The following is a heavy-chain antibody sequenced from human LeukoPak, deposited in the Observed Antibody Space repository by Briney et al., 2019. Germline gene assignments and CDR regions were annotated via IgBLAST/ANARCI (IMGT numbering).Heavy chain of an antibody. V-gene: IGHV3-74*01. CDR1: GFIFNNYW. CDR3: TRQWHTPSDY. CDR2: INGDGSSS. Sequence: PGGSLRLSCAASGFIFNNYWMHWVRQGPGEGPLWLARINGDGSSSSYAHSVQGRFSISRDNAKNTLYLQMNSLTAEDTAVYYCTRQWHTPSDYWGQGTQVTVSS. J-gene: IGHJ4*02. D-gene: IGHD6-19*01.